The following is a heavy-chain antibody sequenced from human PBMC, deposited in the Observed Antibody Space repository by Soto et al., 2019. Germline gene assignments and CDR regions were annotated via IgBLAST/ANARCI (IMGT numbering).Heavy chain of an antibody. D-gene: IGHD3-10*01. J-gene: IGHJ4*02. CDR3: AKDVAAITMVRGVIITPYYFDY. CDR2: ISGSGGST. V-gene: IGHV3-23*01. CDR1: VFTFINYA. Sequence: GWSLRLSCASSVFTFINYAMSWVRQAPGKGLEWVSVISGSGGSTYYADSVKGRFTISRDNSKNTLHLQMNSLRAEDTAVYYCAKDVAAITMVRGVIITPYYFDYWGQGTLVTVSS.